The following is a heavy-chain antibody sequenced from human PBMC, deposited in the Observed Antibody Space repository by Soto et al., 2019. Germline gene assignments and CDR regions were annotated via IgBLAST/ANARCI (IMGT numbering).Heavy chain of an antibody. J-gene: IGHJ6*02. CDR3: AREPQNYDFWSGYPYYYYGMDV. Sequence: PSQTLSLTCAISGDSVSSNSAAWNWIRQSPSRGLEWLGRTYYRSKWYNDYAVSVKSRITINPDTSKNQFSLQLNSVTPEDTAVYYCAREPQNYDFWSGYPYYYYGMDVCGQGTTVTVSS. CDR1: GDSVSSNSAA. V-gene: IGHV6-1*01. D-gene: IGHD3-3*01. CDR2: TYYRSKWYN.